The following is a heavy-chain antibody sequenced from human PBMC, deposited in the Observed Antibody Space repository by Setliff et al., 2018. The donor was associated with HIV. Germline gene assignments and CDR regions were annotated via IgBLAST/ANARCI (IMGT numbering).Heavy chain of an antibody. D-gene: IGHD2-2*01. V-gene: IGHV3-23*01. J-gene: IGHJ4*02. Sequence: GGSLRLSCAASGFTFDNYAVSWVRQAPGKGLEWISAITATGGSTYYSDSVKGRFTISRDNSRNTLYLQMKSLRAEDTAVYYCAKDQAIVPTAIDYWGQETLVTVSS. CDR1: GFTFDNYA. CDR3: AKDQAIVPTAIDY. CDR2: ITATGGST.